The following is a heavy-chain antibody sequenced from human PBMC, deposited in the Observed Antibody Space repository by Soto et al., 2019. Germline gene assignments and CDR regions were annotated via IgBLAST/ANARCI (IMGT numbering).Heavy chain of an antibody. CDR1: GYTFIEYG. CDR3: ARGAPLDY. J-gene: IGHJ4*02. CDR2: ISPYNGNT. Sequence: QVQLVQSGTEVKNPGASVRVSCNTSGYTFIEYGINWVRQAPGQGLEWMGWISPYNGNTNYAQRLQGRVTMTTDTSTNTAYMELRSLRSDDTAVYFCARGAPLDYWGQGTLVTVSS. V-gene: IGHV1-18*01.